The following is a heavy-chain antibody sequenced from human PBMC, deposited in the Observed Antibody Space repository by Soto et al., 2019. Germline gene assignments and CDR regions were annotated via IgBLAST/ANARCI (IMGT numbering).Heavy chain of an antibody. Sequence: ASVKVSCKASGYTFTRYYMHWVRQAPGQGLEWMGIINPSGGSTSYAQKFQGRVTMTRDTSTSTVYMELSSLRSEDTAVYYCARRREYYGSGSYTHYDYYGMAVWGQGTTVTVSS. CDR2: INPSGGST. CDR3: ARRREYYGSGSYTHYDYYGMAV. J-gene: IGHJ6*02. D-gene: IGHD3-10*01. V-gene: IGHV1-46*01. CDR1: GYTFTRYY.